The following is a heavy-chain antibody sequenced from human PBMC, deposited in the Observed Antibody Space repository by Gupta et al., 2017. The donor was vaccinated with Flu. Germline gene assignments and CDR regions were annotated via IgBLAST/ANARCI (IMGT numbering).Heavy chain of an antibody. CDR1: GFTVSSNY. Sequence: EVQLVESGGGLIQPGGSLRLSWSASGFTVSSNYMSRVRQAPGQGLEWVSIIYSGGATYYADSVKGRFTISRDNSKDTLSLQMNSLRAEDTAVYYCVSSIVNTAMVFDNWGQGTLVTVSS. CDR3: VSSIVNTAMVFDN. CDR2: IYSGGAT. J-gene: IGHJ4*02. V-gene: IGHV3-53*01. D-gene: IGHD5-18*01.